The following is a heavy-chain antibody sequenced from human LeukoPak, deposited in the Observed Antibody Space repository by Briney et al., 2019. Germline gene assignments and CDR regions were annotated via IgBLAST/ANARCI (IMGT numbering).Heavy chain of an antibody. CDR1: GFTFTYFG. CDR2: IRFDGGDK. J-gene: IGHJ4*02. Sequence: GGSLRLSCAASGFTFTYFGMHSVRQTPRKGLERGAVIRFDGGDKYYAGSVKGRFTICRDNSNNILYVQMNNLRAEDTAVYYCAKDPRRYSRTGGYFDYWGQGTLVTVSS. D-gene: IGHD6-13*01. V-gene: IGHV3-30*02. CDR3: AKDPRRYSRTGGYFDY.